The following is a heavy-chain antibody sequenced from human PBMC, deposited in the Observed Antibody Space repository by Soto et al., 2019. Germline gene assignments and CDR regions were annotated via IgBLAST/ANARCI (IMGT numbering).Heavy chain of an antibody. J-gene: IGHJ4*02. CDR1: GFSLITSGMR. D-gene: IGHD3-10*01. V-gene: IGHV2-70*04. CDR3: ARGVASYYYDY. CDR2: IDWDDDK. Sequence: SGPTLVNPTPTLTLTCTFSGFSLITSGMRVSWIRQPPGKALEWLARIDWDDDKFYGTSLKTRLTISKDTSKNQVVLTMTNMDPVETATYYCARGVASYYYDYWGQGTLVTVSS.